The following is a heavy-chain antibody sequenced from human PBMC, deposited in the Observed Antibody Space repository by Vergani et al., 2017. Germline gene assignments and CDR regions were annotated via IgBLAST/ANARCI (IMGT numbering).Heavy chain of an antibody. CDR2: VYTSGST. D-gene: IGHD3-10*01. CDR1: GGSISSGSYY. CDR3: ASSDPRFEGDAFDI. J-gene: IGHJ3*02. Sequence: QVQLQESGPGLVKPSQTLSLTCTVSGGSISSGSYYWSWIRQPAGKGLGWIGRVYTSGSTNYNPSIKSRVTISVATSKNQFSLKLSSVPAADTAVYYCASSDPRFEGDAFDIWGQGTMVTVSS. V-gene: IGHV4-61*02.